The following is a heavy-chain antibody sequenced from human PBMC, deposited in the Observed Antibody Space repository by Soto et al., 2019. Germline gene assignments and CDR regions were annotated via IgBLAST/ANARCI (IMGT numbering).Heavy chain of an antibody. Sequence: GGSLRLSCASSGFTFSSYSMNLVRQAPGKGLEWVSSISSSSSYIYYADSVKGRFTISRDNAKNSLYLQMNSLRAEDTAVYYCAGGSEWLRFSMDYYYYYYMDVWGKGTTVTVSS. CDR2: ISSSSSYI. CDR3: AGGSEWLRFSMDYYYYYYMDV. V-gene: IGHV3-21*01. J-gene: IGHJ6*03. D-gene: IGHD5-12*01. CDR1: GFTFSSYS.